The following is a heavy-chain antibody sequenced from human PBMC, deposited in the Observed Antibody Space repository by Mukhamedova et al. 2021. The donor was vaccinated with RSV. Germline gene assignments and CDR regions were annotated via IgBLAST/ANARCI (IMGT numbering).Heavy chain of an antibody. D-gene: IGHD2-2*01. CDR2: ISGSGDST. Sequence: SGISGSGDSTYYADSVKGRFTISRDNSKNTLYPQMNSLRAEDTAVYYCARARYCSSTSCYLDNWGQGTLVTVSS. V-gene: IGHV3-23*01. J-gene: IGHJ4*02. CDR3: ARARYCSSTSCYLDN.